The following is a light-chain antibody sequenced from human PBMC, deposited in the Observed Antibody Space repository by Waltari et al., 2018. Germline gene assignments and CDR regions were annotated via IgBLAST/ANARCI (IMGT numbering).Light chain of an antibody. CDR2: SAS. CDR3: QQRSDWPRT. J-gene: IGKJ1*01. Sequence: EIVLTQSPATLSLSPGERATLSCRASQRVSSYLAWYQQKAGQTPRLLIFSASNRAAGIPARFSGSGSGTDFTLTISSLAPEDFAVYYCQQRSDWPRTFGQGTKVEIK. V-gene: IGKV3-11*01. CDR1: QRVSSY.